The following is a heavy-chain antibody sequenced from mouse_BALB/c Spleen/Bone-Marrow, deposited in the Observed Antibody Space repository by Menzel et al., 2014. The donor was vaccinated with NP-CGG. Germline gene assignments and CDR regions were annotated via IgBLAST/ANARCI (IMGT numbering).Heavy chain of an antibody. CDR1: GYTFTGYV. CDR2: IDPYNDGT. V-gene: IGHV1-14*01. CDR3: ARGSWDRYAMDY. D-gene: IGHD1-1*01. J-gene: IGHJ4*01. Sequence: VQLKDSGPELVKPGASVKKSCKASGYTFTGYVMHWVKQKPGQGLEWIGYIDPYNDGTKYNEKFKGKATLTSDKSSSTAYMGLSSLTSEDSAVYYCARGSWDRYAMDYWGQGTSVTVSS.